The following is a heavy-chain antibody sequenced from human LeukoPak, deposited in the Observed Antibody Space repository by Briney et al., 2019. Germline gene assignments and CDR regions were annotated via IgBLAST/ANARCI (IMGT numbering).Heavy chain of an antibody. D-gene: IGHD6-6*01. Sequence: SETLSLTCTVSGGSISSHYWSWIRQPPGKGLEWIGYIYYSGSTNYNPSLKSRVTISVDTSKNQFSLKLSSVTAADTAVYYCARAGGQFTLSGQLATTHDYWGQGTLVTVSS. J-gene: IGHJ4*02. CDR2: IYYSGST. CDR1: GGSISSHY. CDR3: ARAGGQFTLSGQLATTHDY. V-gene: IGHV4-59*08.